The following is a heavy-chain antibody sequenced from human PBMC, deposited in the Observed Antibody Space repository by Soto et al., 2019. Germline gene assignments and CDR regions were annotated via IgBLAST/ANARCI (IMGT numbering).Heavy chain of an antibody. CDR2: IIPIFGAA. V-gene: IGHV1-69*13. J-gene: IGHJ6*02. Sequence: SVKVSCKASGGTFSSYAIVWVRQAPGQGLEWMGGIIPIFGAANYAQKFQGRVTVTADESTSTAYMDLSSLRSEDTAVYYCARILGHSTTWYLNALDVWGQGTTVTVSS. CDR3: ARILGHSTTWYLNALDV. CDR1: GGTFSSYA. D-gene: IGHD6-13*01.